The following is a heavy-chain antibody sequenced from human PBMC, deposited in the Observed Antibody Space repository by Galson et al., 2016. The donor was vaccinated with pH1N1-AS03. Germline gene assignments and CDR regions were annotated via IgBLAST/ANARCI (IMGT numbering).Heavy chain of an antibody. CDR3: LRASDY. CDR2: IKQDGSEQ. J-gene: IGHJ4*02. V-gene: IGHV3-7*01. Sequence: SLRLSCATSGFTFTDFAVSWVRQAPGKGLECVANIKQDGSEQYYVDSVKGRFTISRDNAKNSLYLQMNSLRADDTAVYYCLRASDYWGQGTLVTVSS. CDR1: GFTFTDFA.